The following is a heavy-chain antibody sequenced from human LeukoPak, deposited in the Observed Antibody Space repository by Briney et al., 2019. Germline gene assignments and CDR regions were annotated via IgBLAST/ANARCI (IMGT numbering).Heavy chain of an antibody. CDR3: AEDNAAIQVY. D-gene: IGHD2-2*01. V-gene: IGHV3-23*01. CDR1: GFTFSSYA. J-gene: IGHJ4*02. Sequence: GGSLRLSCAASGFTFSSYAMSWVRQAPGKGLEWVSAISSSGGSTYYADSVKGRFTISRDNSKNTLYLQMNSLRAEDTAVYYCAEDNAAIQVYWGQGTLVTVSS. CDR2: ISSSGGST.